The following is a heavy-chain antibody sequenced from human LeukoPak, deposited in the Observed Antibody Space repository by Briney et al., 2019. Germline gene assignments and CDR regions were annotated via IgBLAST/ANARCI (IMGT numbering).Heavy chain of an antibody. Sequence: GSLRLSCAASGFTLRSYAMSWVRQAPGKGLEGVSVISDRGYIPYYADSVKGRFTISRDNSKNKLYPQMNSQRGEDTAEYYCAIDLPGSGWGQGTMVTVSS. V-gene: IGHV3-23*01. CDR3: AIDLPGSG. J-gene: IGHJ4*02. CDR1: GFTLRSYA. CDR2: ISDRGYIP. D-gene: IGHD2-15*01.